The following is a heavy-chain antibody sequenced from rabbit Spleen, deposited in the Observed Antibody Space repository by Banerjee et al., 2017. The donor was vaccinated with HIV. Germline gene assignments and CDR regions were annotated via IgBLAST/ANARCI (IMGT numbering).Heavy chain of an antibody. Sequence: QEQLEESGGDLVKPGGTLTLTCKASGIDFSSSYYMCWVRQAPGKGLEWIACINTATGKAVYATWAKGRFTISKTSSTTVTLQMTSLTAADTATYFCARDTGSSFSSYGMDLWGQGPSSPS. CDR3: ARDTGSSFSSYGMDL. CDR2: INTATGKA. V-gene: IGHV1S45*01. D-gene: IGHD8-1*01. J-gene: IGHJ6*01. CDR1: GIDFSSSYY.